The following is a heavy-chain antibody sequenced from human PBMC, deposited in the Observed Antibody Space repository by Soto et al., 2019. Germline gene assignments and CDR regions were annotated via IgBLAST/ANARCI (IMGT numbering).Heavy chain of an antibody. D-gene: IGHD6-13*01. CDR2: ISGSGGST. Sequence: GGSLRLSCAASGFTFSSYAMSWVRQAPGKGLEWVSAISGSGGSTYYADSVKGRFTISRDNSKNTLYLQMNSLRAEDTAVYYCAKGYIAAAEYYYYGMDVWGQGTTVTVSS. CDR1: GFTFSSYA. J-gene: IGHJ6*02. CDR3: AKGYIAAAEYYYYGMDV. V-gene: IGHV3-23*01.